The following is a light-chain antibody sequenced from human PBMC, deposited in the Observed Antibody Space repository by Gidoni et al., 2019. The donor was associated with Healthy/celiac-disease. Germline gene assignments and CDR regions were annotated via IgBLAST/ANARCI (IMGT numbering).Light chain of an antibody. V-gene: IGLV3-21*04. CDR2: YDS. CDR3: QVWDSSSDRVV. CDR1: NIGSKS. Sequence: SYVLTPPPSVSVAPGTTARLTCGGNNIGSKSVHWYQQKPGQAPVLVIYYDSDRPSGHPERFSGSNSGNTATLTISRVEAGDEADYYCQVWDSSSDRVVFGGGTKLTVL. J-gene: IGLJ2*01.